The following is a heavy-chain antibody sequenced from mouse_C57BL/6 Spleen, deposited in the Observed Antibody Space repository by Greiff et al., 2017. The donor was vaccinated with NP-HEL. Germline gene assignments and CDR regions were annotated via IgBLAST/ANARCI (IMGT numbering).Heavy chain of an antibody. CDR3: ARSREYYNYDVAY. CDR2: IDPSGGCT. V-gene: IGHV1-59*01. D-gene: IGHD2-12*01. CDR1: GYTFTSYW. J-gene: IGHJ3*01. Sequence: VQLQQPGAELVRPGTSVKLSCKASGYTFTSYWIHWVKQRPGQGLEWIGVIDPSGGCTNYNEKFKGKATLTVDTSSSTAYMQLSSLTSEDSAVFYCARSREYYNYDVAYWGQGTLVTVSA.